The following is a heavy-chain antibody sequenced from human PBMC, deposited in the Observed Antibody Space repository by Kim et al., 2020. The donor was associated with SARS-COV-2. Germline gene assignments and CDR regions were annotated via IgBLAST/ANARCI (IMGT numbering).Heavy chain of an antibody. Sequence: VKGRFTISRDDSKNTLYLQMNSPKTEDTAVYYCTATTYYDILTGYCQFDYWGQGTLVTVSS. D-gene: IGHD3-9*01. V-gene: IGHV3-15*01. CDR3: TATTYYDILTGYCQFDY. J-gene: IGHJ4*02.